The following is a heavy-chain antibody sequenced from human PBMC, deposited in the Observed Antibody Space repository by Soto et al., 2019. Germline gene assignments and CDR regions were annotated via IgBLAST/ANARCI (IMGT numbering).Heavy chain of an antibody. D-gene: IGHD3-9*01. J-gene: IGHJ2*01. CDR3: ARESHDILTGPPWVWYFDL. V-gene: IGHV4-34*01. CDR2: INDRGSI. Sequence: QVQLQQWGAGPLRPLETLSLTCGVSGGSFSGYYWAWIRQSPGRGLEWMGEINDRGSINYNPSMKSPVSISVDTSKNHYSLNLRSVTAADTAVYYCARESHDILTGPPWVWYFDLWGRGTQVTVSS. CDR1: GGSFSGYY.